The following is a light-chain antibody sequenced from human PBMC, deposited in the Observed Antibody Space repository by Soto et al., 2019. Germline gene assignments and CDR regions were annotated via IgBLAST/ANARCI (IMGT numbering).Light chain of an antibody. CDR2: KAT. J-gene: IGKJ2*01. Sequence: DIQMTQSPSTLSASIGARVTITCRASQTINNWLAWYQHKPGKAPKLLIYKATSLESEVPSRFSGSGSGTEFTLTISSLQPDDFATYYCQQYSTYSYTFGQGTKLEVK. CDR1: QTINNW. CDR3: QQYSTYSYT. V-gene: IGKV1-5*03.